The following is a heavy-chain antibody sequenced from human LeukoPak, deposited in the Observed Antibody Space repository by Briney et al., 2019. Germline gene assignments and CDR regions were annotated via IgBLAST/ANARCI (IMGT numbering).Heavy chain of an antibody. CDR3: ATYQFSGSYYEFDY. CDR1: GGTFSSYT. CDR2: IIPILVIA. V-gene: IGHV1-69*02. D-gene: IGHD1-26*01. Sequence: GASVKVSCKASGGTFSSYTISWVRQAPGQGLEWMGRIIPILVIANYAQKFQGRVTITADKSTSTAYMELSSLRSEDTAVYYCATYQFSGSYYEFDYWGQGTLVTVSS. J-gene: IGHJ4*02.